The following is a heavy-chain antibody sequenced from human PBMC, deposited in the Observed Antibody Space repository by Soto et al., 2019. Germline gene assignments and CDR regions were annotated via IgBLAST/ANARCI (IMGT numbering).Heavy chain of an antibody. D-gene: IGHD3-22*01. V-gene: IGHV4-31*03. CDR3: ARATIYYYDSSGYRLFDY. Sequence: SETLSLTCTVSGGSISSGGYYWSWIRQHPGKGLEWIGYIYYSGSTYYNPSLKSRVTISVDTSKNQLSLKLSSVTAADTAVYYCARATIYYYDSSGYRLFDYWAQGTLVPVSS. CDR2: IYYSGST. CDR1: GGSISSGGYY. J-gene: IGHJ4*02.